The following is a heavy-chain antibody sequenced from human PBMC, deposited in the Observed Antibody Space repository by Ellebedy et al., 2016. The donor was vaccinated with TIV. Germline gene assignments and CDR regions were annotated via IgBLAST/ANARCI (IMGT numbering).Heavy chain of an antibody. CDR1: GFTFSSYW. D-gene: IGHD6-13*01. J-gene: IGHJ4*02. V-gene: IGHV3-7*03. CDR3: ARRGLAAGGTLLYY. Sequence: PGGSLRLSCAASGFTFSSYWMTWVRQAPGKGLEWVAYIKQDGSEKYYVDSVKGRFTISRDNAENSLYLQMNSLRAEDTAVYYCARRGLAAGGTLLYYWGQGTLVTVSS. CDR2: IKQDGSEK.